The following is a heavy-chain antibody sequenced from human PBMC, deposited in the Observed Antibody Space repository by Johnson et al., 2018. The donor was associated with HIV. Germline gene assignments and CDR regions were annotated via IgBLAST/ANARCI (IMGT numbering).Heavy chain of an antibody. Sequence: VQLVESGGGLVQPGGSLRLSCAVSGFSFSNYWMEWVRQAPGKGLVWVSRIKSDGSSTTYADSVKGRFTISRDNSKNTLYLQMNSLRAEDTAVYYCAKDSATDPFDIWGQGTMVTVSS. V-gene: IGHV3-74*01. D-gene: IGHD6-25*01. CDR1: GFSFSNYW. CDR3: AKDSATDPFDI. J-gene: IGHJ3*02. CDR2: IKSDGSST.